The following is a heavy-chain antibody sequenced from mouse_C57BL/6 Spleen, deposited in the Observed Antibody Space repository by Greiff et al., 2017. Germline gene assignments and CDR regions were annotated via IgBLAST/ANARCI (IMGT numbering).Heavy chain of an antibody. D-gene: IGHD1-1*01. CDR2: ISDGGSYT. CDR1: GFTFSSYA. CDR3: AREIYYYGSSYEVYYSIDY. J-gene: IGHJ4*01. Sequence: DVMLVESGGGLVKPGGSLKLSCAASGFTFSSYAMSWVRQTPEKRLEWIATISDGGSYTNYPDNVKGRFTFSRDNAKNNLYLQMSHLKSEDTAIYYCAREIYYYGSSYEVYYSIDYWGQGTSVSVSS. V-gene: IGHV5-4*01.